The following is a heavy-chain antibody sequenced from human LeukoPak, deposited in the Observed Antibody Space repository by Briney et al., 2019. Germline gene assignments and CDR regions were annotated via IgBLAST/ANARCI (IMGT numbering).Heavy chain of an antibody. J-gene: IGHJ4*02. CDR2: ISGSGGST. Sequence: GGSLRLSCAASGFTFSSYAMSWVRQAPGKGLEWVSAISGSGGSTYYADSVKGRFTISRDNSKNTLYLQMNSLRAEDTAVYYCAKRSARWFGETPYYFDYWGQGTLVTVSS. D-gene: IGHD3-10*01. V-gene: IGHV3-23*01. CDR1: GFTFSSYA. CDR3: AKRSARWFGETPYYFDY.